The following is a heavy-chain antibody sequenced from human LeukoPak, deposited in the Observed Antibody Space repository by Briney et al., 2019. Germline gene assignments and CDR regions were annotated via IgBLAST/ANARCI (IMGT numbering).Heavy chain of an antibody. Sequence: SETLSLTCTVSGDSISSGGYYWTWIRQHPGTGLEWIGYIYYSGSPNHNPSPKSPVTIYVDTSKHPVSLHRRSVTAADTAVYYCTRESPVHYYGSGSSFDYWGQGTLVTVSS. V-gene: IGHV4-31*01. CDR2: IYYSGSP. D-gene: IGHD3-10*01. CDR3: TRESPVHYYGSGSSFDY. J-gene: IGHJ4*02. CDR1: GDSISSGGYY.